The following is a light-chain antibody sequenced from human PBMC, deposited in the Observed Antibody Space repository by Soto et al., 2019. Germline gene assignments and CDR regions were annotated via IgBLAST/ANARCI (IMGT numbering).Light chain of an antibody. CDR3: QQRANWPLTT. Sequence: EIVLTQSPATLSLSPGERATLPCRASQSVSNFLAWYQQKPGQAPRLLIYDASNRATGIPARFSGSGSGTDFTITIRSLEPEDFAIYYCQQRANWPLTTFGHGTRLEIK. J-gene: IGKJ5*01. CDR1: QSVSNF. CDR2: DAS. V-gene: IGKV3-11*01.